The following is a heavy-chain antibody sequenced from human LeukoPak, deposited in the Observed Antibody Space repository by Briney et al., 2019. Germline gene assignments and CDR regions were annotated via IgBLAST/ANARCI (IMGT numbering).Heavy chain of an antibody. CDR3: GEILPDSVTADY. Sequence: GGSLRLSCAASGFTFSSYAMHWVRQAPGKGLEWVAVISYDGSNKYYADSVKGRFTISRDNSKNTLYLQMNSLRAEDTAVYYCGEILPDSVTADYWGQGTLVTVSS. CDR1: GFTFSSYA. V-gene: IGHV3-30-3*01. J-gene: IGHJ4*02. D-gene: IGHD4-11*01. CDR2: ISYDGSNK.